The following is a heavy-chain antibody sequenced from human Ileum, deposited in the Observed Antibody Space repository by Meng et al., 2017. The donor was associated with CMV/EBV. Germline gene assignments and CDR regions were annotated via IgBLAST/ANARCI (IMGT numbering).Heavy chain of an antibody. V-gene: IGHV3-23*01. CDR1: GFDFGNHA. D-gene: IGHD4-17*01. J-gene: IGHJ4*02. CDR2: SVSGSSI. CDR3: TRGVNAAYGLFDY. Sequence: EVQVLQSGGGFVQPGGSLRLSCATSGFDFGNHAMTWVRQAPGKGLEWVSSVSGSSINYADSVKGRFTISRDNAKNTLYLQMSSLSTEDTAVYYCTRGVNAAYGLFDYWGQGALVTVSS.